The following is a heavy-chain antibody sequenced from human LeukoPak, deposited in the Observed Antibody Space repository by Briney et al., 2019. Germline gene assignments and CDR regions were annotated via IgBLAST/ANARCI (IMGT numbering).Heavy chain of an antibody. CDR2: IYYSGST. Sequence: SQTLSLTCTVSGGSISSYYWSWIRQPPGKGLEWIGYIYYSGSTNYNPSLKSRVTISVDTSKNQFSLKLSSVTAADTAVYYCAIGQLVQNDYWGQGTLVTVSS. V-gene: IGHV4-59*01. CDR3: AIGQLVQNDY. D-gene: IGHD6-13*01. CDR1: GGSISSYY. J-gene: IGHJ4*02.